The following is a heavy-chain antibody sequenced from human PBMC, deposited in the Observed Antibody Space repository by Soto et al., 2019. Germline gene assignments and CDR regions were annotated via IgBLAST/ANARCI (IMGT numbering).Heavy chain of an antibody. CDR1: GYTFTSYG. CDR2: IRAYNGNT. D-gene: IGHD3-10*01. V-gene: IGHV1-18*01. Sequence: QVQLVQSGAEVKKPGASVKVSCRASGYTFTSYGISWVRQAPGQGREWMGWIRAYNGNTNYAQKIQGRVNMTTATSTSTAYMELRSLGSDDTAVYYCARRPFGSGSLFDYWGQGTLVTVSS. J-gene: IGHJ4*02. CDR3: ARRPFGSGSLFDY.